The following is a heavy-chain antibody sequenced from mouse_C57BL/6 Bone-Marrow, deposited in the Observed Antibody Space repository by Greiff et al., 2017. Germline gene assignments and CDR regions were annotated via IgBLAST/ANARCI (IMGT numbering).Heavy chain of an antibody. CDR3: AKTHYYGHWYFDV. CDR1: GFSLTSYG. CDR2: IWRGGST. D-gene: IGHD1-1*01. J-gene: IGHJ1*03. V-gene: IGHV2-5*01. Sequence: QVQLQQSGPGLVQPSQSLSITCTVSGFSLTSYGVHWVRQSPGKGLEWLGVIWRGGSTDYNAAFMSRLSITKDNSKSQVFFKMNSLQADDTAIYYCAKTHYYGHWYFDVWGTGTTGTVSS.